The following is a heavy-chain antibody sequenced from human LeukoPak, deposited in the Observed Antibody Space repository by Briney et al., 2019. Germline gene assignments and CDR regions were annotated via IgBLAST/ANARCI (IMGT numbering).Heavy chain of an antibody. CDR3: AKDTNYYDGGYFDY. D-gene: IGHD3-22*01. CDR2: NSWDGSKI. J-gene: IGHJ4*02. Sequence: GGSLRLSCAASGFNFDDHAMNWVRQVPGKGLEWVSLNSWDGSKIHYADSVKGRFTISRDNSKNSLYLQMSSLRTEDTALYYCAKDTNYYDGGYFDYWGQGTLVTVSS. CDR1: GFNFDDHA. V-gene: IGHV3-43D*03.